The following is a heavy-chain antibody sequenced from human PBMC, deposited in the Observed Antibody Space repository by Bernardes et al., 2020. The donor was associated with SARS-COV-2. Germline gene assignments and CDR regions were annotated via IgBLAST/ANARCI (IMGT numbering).Heavy chain of an antibody. CDR1: GFTFSSSW. CDR3: ARVSGSSWYFDL. V-gene: IGHV3-7*01. D-gene: IGHD6-13*01. Sequence: GSLRLSCAASGFTFSSSWMSWVRQAPGKGLEWVANIKQDGSEKYYVDSVKGRLTISRDNAKNSLYLQMKSLRAEDTAVYYCARVSGSSWYFDLWGRGTLVTVSS. CDR2: IKQDGSEK. J-gene: IGHJ2*01.